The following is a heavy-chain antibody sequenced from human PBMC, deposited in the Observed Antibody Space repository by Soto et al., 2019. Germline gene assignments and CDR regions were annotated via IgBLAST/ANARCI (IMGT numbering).Heavy chain of an antibody. D-gene: IGHD3-10*01. J-gene: IGHJ6*02. CDR1: VDIVSSNSAG. CDR3: TGITWFRGMDV. Sequence: SQTLSLTCVISVDIVSSNSAGWNCIRQSPSRGLEWLGRTYYKSKWNNDYALSVKSRITINPDTSKNQFSLHLYSVTPEDTAVYSCTGITWFRGMDVWGQGTPVTVSS. V-gene: IGHV6-1*01. CDR2: TYYKSKWNN.